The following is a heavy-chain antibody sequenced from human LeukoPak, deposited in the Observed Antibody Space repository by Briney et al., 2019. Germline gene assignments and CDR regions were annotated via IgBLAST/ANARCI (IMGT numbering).Heavy chain of an antibody. CDR2: IYSGGST. D-gene: IGHD3-22*01. J-gene: IGHJ4*02. Sequence: PGGSLRLSCAASGFTVSSNYMSWVRQAPGKGLEWVSVIYSGGSTYYADSVKGRFTISRDNSKNTLYLQMNSLRAEDTAVYYCARKYNDSSGYSDYWGQGTLVTVSS. V-gene: IGHV3-66*01. CDR1: GFTVSSNY. CDR3: ARKYNDSSGYSDY.